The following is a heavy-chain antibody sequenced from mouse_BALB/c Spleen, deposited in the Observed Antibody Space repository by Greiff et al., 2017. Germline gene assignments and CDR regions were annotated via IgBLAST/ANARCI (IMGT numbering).Heavy chain of an antibody. CDR2: ISSGGSYT. D-gene: IGHD2-1*01. J-gene: IGHJ3*01. V-gene: IGHV5-9-4*01. CDR1: GFTFSSYA. Sequence: EVQLVESGGGLVKPGGSLKLSCAASGFTFSSYAMSWVRQSPEKRLEWVAEISSGGSYTYYPDTVTGRFTISRDNAKNTLYLEMSSLRSEDTAMYYCATYGNYGGLFAYWGQGTLVTVSA. CDR3: ATYGNYGGLFAY.